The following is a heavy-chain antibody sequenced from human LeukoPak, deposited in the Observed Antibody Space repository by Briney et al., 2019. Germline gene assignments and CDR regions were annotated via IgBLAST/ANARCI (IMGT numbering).Heavy chain of an antibody. D-gene: IGHD2-2*01. CDR3: AKDRAAMVPTAAILDY. V-gene: IGHV3-9*01. J-gene: IGHJ4*02. Sequence: GGSLRLSCTASGFTFDDYAMHWVRQAPGKGLEWVSGISWSSDSTNYADSAKGRFIISRDNAKSSLYLQMNSLRPDDTALYYCAKDRAAMVPTAAILDYWGQGILVTVSS. CDR1: GFTFDDYA. CDR2: ISWSSDST.